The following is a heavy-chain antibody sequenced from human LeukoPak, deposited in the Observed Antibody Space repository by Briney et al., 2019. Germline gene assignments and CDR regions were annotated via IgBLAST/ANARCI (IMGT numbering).Heavy chain of an antibody. D-gene: IGHD6-13*01. CDR2: IYYSGST. Sequence: SSETLSLTCTVSGGSISSGDYYWSWIRQPPGKGLEWIGYIYYSGSTYYNPSLKSRVTISVDTSKNQFSLKLSSVTAADTAVYYCARALRIAAAGSHNWFDPWGQGTLVTVSS. V-gene: IGHV4-30-4*01. CDR1: GGSISSGDYY. CDR3: ARALRIAAAGSHNWFDP. J-gene: IGHJ5*02.